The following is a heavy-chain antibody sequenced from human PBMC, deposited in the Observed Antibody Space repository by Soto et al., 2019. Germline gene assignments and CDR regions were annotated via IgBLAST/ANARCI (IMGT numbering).Heavy chain of an antibody. CDR1: GFTVSSNY. J-gene: IGHJ6*02. CDR3: ARGPNNYYYYYGMDV. CDR2: IYSGGST. Sequence: GGSLRLSCAASGFTVSSNYMSWVRQAPGKGLEWVSVIYSGGSTYYADSVKGRFTISRDNSKNTLYLQMNSLRAEDTAVYYCARGPNNYYYYYGMDVWGQGTTVTVSS. V-gene: IGHV3-53*01.